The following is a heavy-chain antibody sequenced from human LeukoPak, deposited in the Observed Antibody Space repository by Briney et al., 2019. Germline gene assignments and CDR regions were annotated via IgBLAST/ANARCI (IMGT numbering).Heavy chain of an antibody. CDR2: IYYSGST. CDR1: GFTFSSYA. J-gene: IGHJ4*02. CDR3: ARVGLAGHFDY. Sequence: GSLRLSCAASGFTFSSYAMSWVRQPPGKGLEWIGSIYYSGSTYYNPSLKSRVTISVDTSKNQFSLKLSSVTAADTAVYYCARVGLAGHFDYWGQGTLVTVSS. D-gene: IGHD6-19*01. V-gene: IGHV4-39*07.